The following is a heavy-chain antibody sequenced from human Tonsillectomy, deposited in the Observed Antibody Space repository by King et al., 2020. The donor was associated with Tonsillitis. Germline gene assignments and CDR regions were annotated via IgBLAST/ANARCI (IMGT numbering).Heavy chain of an antibody. CDR3: ARGPPPSDYYYHYMDV. V-gene: IGHV3-48*03. Sequence: VQLVESGGGLVQPGGSLRLSCAASGFTFSSYELNWVRLAPGRGLEWVSYISSSGSTIYYADSVKGRFTISRDNAKNSLYLQMNSLRAEDTAVYYCARGPPPSDYYYHYMDVWGKGTTVTVSS. CDR2: ISSSGSTI. CDR1: GFTFSSYE. J-gene: IGHJ6*03.